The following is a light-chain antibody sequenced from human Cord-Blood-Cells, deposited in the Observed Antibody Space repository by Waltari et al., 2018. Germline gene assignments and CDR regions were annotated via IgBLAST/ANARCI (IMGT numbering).Light chain of an antibody. Sequence: EIVMTQPPATLSASPGERATLSCRASQSVSSNLAWYQQKPGQAPRLLIYGASTRATGIPARFSGSGSGTEFTLTISSLQSEDFAVYYCQQYKKWPRTFGQGTKVEIK. J-gene: IGKJ1*01. CDR1: QSVSSN. V-gene: IGKV3-15*01. CDR3: QQYKKWPRT. CDR2: GAS.